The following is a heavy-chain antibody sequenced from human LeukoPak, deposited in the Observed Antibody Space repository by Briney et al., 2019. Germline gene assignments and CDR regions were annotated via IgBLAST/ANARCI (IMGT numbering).Heavy chain of an antibody. D-gene: IGHD5-18*01. V-gene: IGHV4-59*11. CDR1: GGSLTSHF. Sequence: SETLSLTCTVSGGSLTSHFWSWIRQPPGKGLEWIAYMFDSVNTKDNPSLKSRLTLSADTSKNQFSLRLSSVTAADTAVYYCATIKRGSIFGYFDFWGQGSEVTVSS. CDR2: MFDSVNT. J-gene: IGHJ4*02. CDR3: ATIKRGSIFGYFDF.